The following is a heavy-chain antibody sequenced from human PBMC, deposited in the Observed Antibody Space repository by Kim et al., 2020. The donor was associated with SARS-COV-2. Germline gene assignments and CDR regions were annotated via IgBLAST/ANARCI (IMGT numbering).Heavy chain of an antibody. D-gene: IGHD6-6*01. Sequence: SVKVSCKASEHTFNNCALSWVRQAPGQGLEWVGVIIPIFGTVQYSPKFQGRVTITADGSTRTAYMRLSGLRSDDTAIYYCASVTIGSFSGSSGSGYYAM. CDR1: EHTFNNCA. CDR2: IIPIFGTV. CDR3: ASVTIGSFSGSSGSGYYAM. V-gene: IGHV1-69*13. J-gene: IGHJ6*01.